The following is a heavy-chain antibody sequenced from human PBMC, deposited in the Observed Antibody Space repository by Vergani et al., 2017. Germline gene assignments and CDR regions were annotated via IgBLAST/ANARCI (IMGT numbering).Heavy chain of an antibody. V-gene: IGHV3-7*01. CDR3: ATIDAGIPDT. Sequence: EVHLVESGGGLVQPGGSLRFSCAASGFPFSSFWMTGVRQAPGKGLEWVAKIKQDGSEKSYVDSVKGRFTISRDNAKNTIYLQMNSLRAEDTAVYYCATIDAGIPDTWGQGTLVTVSS. CDR1: GFPFSSFW. J-gene: IGHJ5*02. D-gene: IGHD3-10*01. CDR2: IKQDGSEK.